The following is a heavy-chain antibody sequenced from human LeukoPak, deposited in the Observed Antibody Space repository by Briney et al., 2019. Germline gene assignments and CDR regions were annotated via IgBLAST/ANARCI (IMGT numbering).Heavy chain of an antibody. J-gene: IGHJ4*02. CDR1: GSILSNYW. CDR3: ARDKGMIVVVLYYFDY. Sequence: GGSLRLSCEVSGSILSNYWMSWVRQAPGKGLEWVAVISYDGSNKYYADSVKGRFTISRDNSKNTLYLQMNSLRAEDTAVYYCARDKGMIVVVLYYFDYWGQGTLVTVSS. D-gene: IGHD3-22*01. V-gene: IGHV3-30*03. CDR2: ISYDGSNK.